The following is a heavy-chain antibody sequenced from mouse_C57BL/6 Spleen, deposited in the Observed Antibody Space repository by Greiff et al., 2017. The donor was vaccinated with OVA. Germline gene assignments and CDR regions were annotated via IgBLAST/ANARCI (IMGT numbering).Heavy chain of an antibody. Sequence: EVQGVESGEGLVKPGGSLKLSCAASGFTFSSYAMSWVRQTPEKRLEWVAYISSGGDYIYYADTVKGRFTISRDNAWNTLYLQMSSLKSEDTAMSYCTRDGDYLAWFAYWGQGTLVTVSA. V-gene: IGHV5-9-1*02. CDR2: ISSGGDYI. CDR1: GFTFSSYA. CDR3: TRDGDYLAWFAY. D-gene: IGHD2-13*01. J-gene: IGHJ3*01.